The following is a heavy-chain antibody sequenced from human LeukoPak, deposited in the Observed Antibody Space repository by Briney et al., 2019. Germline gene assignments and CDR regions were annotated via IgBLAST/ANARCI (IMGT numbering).Heavy chain of an antibody. Sequence: SETLSLTCAVYGGSFSGYYWSWIRQPPGKGLEWIGEINHSGSTNYNPSLKSRVTISVDTSKNQFPPKLSSVTAADTAVYYCARVGVLDTAMPIYYFDYWGQGTLVTVSS. CDR2: INHSGST. D-gene: IGHD5-18*01. J-gene: IGHJ4*02. V-gene: IGHV4-34*01. CDR3: ARVGVLDTAMPIYYFDY. CDR1: GGSFSGYY.